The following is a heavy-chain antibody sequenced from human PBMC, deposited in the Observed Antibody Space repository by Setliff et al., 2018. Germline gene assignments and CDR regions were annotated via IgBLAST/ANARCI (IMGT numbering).Heavy chain of an antibody. J-gene: IGHJ4*02. CDR1: DGSISTYY. CDR3: ARERSYYYDSSGFYYEGRHFDY. CDR2: IYTSGST. D-gene: IGHD3-22*01. Sequence: KPSETLSLTCTVSDGSISTYYWSWIRQPPWKGLEWIGYIYTSGSTNYNPSLKSRVTISLDTSKNQFSLKLSSVTAADTAVYYCARERSYYYDSSGFYYEGRHFDYWGQGTLVTVSS. V-gene: IGHV4-4*08.